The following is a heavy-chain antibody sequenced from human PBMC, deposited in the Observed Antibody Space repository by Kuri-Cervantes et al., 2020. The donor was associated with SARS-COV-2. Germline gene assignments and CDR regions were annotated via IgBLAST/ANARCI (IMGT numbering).Heavy chain of an antibody. CDR2: ISYDGSNK. CDR1: GFTFSSYA. CDR3: ARGASGYNPPFDY. D-gene: IGHD5-24*01. Sequence: GGPLRLSCAASGFTFSSYAMHWVRQAPGKGLEWVAVISYDGSNKYYADSVKGRFTISRDNSKNTLYLQMNSLRAEDTAVYYCARGASGYNPPFDYWGQGTLVTVSS. J-gene: IGHJ4*02. V-gene: IGHV3-30*04.